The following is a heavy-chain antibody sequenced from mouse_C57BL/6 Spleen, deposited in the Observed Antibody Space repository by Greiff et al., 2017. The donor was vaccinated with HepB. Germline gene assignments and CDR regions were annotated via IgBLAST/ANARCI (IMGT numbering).Heavy chain of an antibody. CDR1: GFTFSSYG. Sequence: DVQLVESGGDLVKPGGSLKLSCAASGFTFSSYGMSWVRQTPDKRLEWVATISSGGSYTYYPDSVKGRFTISRDNAKNTLYLQMSSLKSEDTAMYYCARHETTPFDYWGQGTTLTVSS. V-gene: IGHV5-6*01. CDR3: ARHETTPFDY. J-gene: IGHJ2*01. D-gene: IGHD1-1*01. CDR2: ISSGGSYT.